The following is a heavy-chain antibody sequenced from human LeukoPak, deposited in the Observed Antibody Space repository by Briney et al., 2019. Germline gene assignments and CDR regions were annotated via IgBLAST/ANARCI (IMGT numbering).Heavy chain of an antibody. CDR1: GFTFSRYW. D-gene: IGHD1-26*01. V-gene: IGHV3-74*01. CDR3: SRVLPGGSRSLDL. J-gene: IGHJ2*01. CDR2: IQIDGSST. Sequence: GGSLRLSCAASGFTFSRYWMHWVRQAPGKGLEWVSRIQIDGSSTNYADSVKGRFTVSRDNDKNTLYLQMHSLRAEDTAMYYCSRVLPGGSRSLDLWGLGTLVIVSS.